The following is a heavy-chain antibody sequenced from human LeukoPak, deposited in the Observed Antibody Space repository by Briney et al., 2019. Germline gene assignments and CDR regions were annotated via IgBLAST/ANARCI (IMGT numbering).Heavy chain of an antibody. Sequence: LPGGSLRLSCAASGFTFDDYAMHWVRQAPGKGLEWVSGISWNSGSIGYADSVKGRFTISRDNAKNSLYLQMNSLRAEDMALYYCAKGAIEYSSTQYDYWGQGTLVTVSS. CDR1: GFTFDDYA. CDR2: ISWNSGSI. V-gene: IGHV3-9*03. D-gene: IGHD6-6*01. J-gene: IGHJ4*02. CDR3: AKGAIEYSSTQYDY.